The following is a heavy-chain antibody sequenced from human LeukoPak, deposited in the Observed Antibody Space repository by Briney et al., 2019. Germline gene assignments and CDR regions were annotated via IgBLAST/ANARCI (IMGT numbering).Heavy chain of an antibody. CDR3: ARQSRDGSKTRGYYFDY. J-gene: IGHJ4*02. D-gene: IGHD3-10*01. CDR2: IYPANSDT. CDR1: GYSFNTYW. V-gene: IGHV5-51*01. Sequence: GEPLKISCKGSGYSFNTYWIGWVRKMPGNGLESMGIIYPANSDTTYSPSFQGQVTISADKSISTVYLQWSSLKASDTAVYYCARQSRDGSKTRGYYFDYWGQGTLVTVSS.